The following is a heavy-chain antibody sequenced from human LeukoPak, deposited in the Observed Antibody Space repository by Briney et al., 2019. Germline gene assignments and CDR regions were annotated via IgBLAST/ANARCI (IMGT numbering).Heavy chain of an antibody. CDR3: ARSITIFEYYFDY. Sequence: GGSLRLSCAASGFTFSSYAMHWVRQAPGKGLEYVSAISSNGGSTYYANSVKGRFTISRDNSKNTLYLQMGSLRAEDMAVYYCARSITIFEYYFDYWSQGTLVTVSS. D-gene: IGHD3-3*01. CDR2: ISSNGGST. J-gene: IGHJ4*02. CDR1: GFTFSSYA. V-gene: IGHV3-64*01.